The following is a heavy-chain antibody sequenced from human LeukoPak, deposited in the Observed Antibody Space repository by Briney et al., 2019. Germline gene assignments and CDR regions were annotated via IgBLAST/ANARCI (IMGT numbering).Heavy chain of an antibody. V-gene: IGHV4-59*01. D-gene: IGHD5-18*01. CDR3: ARGWGYSSSFDY. CDR1: GGSMSSYY. Sequence: PSETLSLTCTVSGGSMSSYYRSWIRQPPGKGLEWIGYIYYSGSTNYNPSLKSRVTISVDTSKNQFSLKLSSVTAADTAVYYCARGWGYSSSFDYWGQGTLVTVSS. CDR2: IYYSGST. J-gene: IGHJ4*02.